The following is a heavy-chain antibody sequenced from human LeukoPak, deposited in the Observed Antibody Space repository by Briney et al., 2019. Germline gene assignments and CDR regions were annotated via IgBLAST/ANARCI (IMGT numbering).Heavy chain of an antibody. V-gene: IGHV3-23*01. Sequence: PGGSLRLSCAVSGITLSNYCMSWVRQAQGKGLEWVADLSGGGGGTSYADSGQGRFTISRDNPKTTLYLQMNSLRAEEAAVYFCAKRGVVIGVFLVGFPKEAYSFGSWGQGALVTVSS. J-gene: IGHJ4*02. CDR3: AKRGVVIGVFLVGFPKEAYSFGS. CDR2: LSGGGGGT. D-gene: IGHD2-21*01. CDR1: GITLSNYC.